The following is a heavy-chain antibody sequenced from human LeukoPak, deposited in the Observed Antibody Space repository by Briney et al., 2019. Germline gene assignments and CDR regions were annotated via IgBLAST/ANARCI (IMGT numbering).Heavy chain of an antibody. Sequence: HTGGSLRLSCAASGFTFSSYWMHWVRQAPGKGLVWVSRINSDGSSTSYADSVKGRFTISRDNAKNTLYLQMNSLRAEDAAVYYCARETWGLLPQDYWGQGTLVTVSS. V-gene: IGHV3-74*01. CDR3: ARETWGLLPQDY. J-gene: IGHJ4*02. CDR1: GFTFSSYW. D-gene: IGHD3-22*01. CDR2: INSDGSST.